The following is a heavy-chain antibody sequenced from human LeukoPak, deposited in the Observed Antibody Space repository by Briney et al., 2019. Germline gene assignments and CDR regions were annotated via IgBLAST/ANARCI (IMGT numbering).Heavy chain of an antibody. CDR2: ISYDGRNK. CDR1: GFTFSSYS. V-gene: IGHV3-30*18. J-gene: IGHJ4*02. Sequence: PGGSLRLSCAASGFTFSSYSMNWVRQAPGKGLEWVALISYDGRNKYYADSVKGRFTISRDNSKNTLYMQMNSLRVEDTAVYYCAKAAVVVGSGYYSANYWGQGTLVTVSS. D-gene: IGHD3-22*01. CDR3: AKAAVVVGSGYYSANY.